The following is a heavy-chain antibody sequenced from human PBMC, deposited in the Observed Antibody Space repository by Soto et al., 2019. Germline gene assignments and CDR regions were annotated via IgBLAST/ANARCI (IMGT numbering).Heavy chain of an antibody. CDR1: GGSISSSSYY. J-gene: IGHJ5*02. Sequence: ASETLSLTCTVSGGSISSSSYYRGWIRQPPGKGLEWIGSIYYSGSTYYNPSLKSRVTISVDTSKNQFSLKLSSVTAADTAVYYCARQSAVAGNWFDPWGQGTLVTVSS. V-gene: IGHV4-39*01. D-gene: IGHD6-19*01. CDR2: IYYSGST. CDR3: ARQSAVAGNWFDP.